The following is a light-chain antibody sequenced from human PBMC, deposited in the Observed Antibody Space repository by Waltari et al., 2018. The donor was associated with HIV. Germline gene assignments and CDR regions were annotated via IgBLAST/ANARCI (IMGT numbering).Light chain of an antibody. CDR3: QQRSNWPPYT. J-gene: IGKJ2*01. CDR2: DAS. CDR1: QSVSSY. V-gene: IGKV3-11*01. Sequence: EIVLTQSPATLSLSPGERATLYCRASQSVSSYLAWYQQKPGQAPRLLIYDASNRATGIPARFSGSGSGTDFTLTISSLEPEDFAVYYCQQRSNWPPYTFGQGTKLEI.